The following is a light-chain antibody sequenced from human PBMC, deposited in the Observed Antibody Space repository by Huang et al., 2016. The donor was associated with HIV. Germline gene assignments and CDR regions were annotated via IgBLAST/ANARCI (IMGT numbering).Light chain of an antibody. Sequence: EIVMTQSPATLFVSPGERATLSCRASQSVSTNLAWYQQKAGQAPRLLMYGTSTRATGVPDRFSGSGSGTEFTLTISSLQSEDFAVYYCQQYNNWPPLTFGGGTRVEIK. CDR3: QQYNNWPPLT. V-gene: IGKV3-15*01. CDR2: GTS. CDR1: QSVSTN. J-gene: IGKJ4*01.